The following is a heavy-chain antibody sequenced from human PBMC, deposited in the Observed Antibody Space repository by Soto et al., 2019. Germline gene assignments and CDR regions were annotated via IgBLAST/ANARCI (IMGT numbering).Heavy chain of an antibody. CDR2: INSDGSST. CDR1: GFTFSSYW. J-gene: IGHJ6*02. V-gene: IGHV3-74*01. Sequence: EVQLVESGGGLVQPGGSLRLSCAASGFTFSSYWMHWVRQAPGKGLVWVSRINSDGSSTSYADSVKGRFTISRDNAKNTLYLQMNSLRAEDTAVYYCARESALEQDYYYGMDVWGQGTTVTVSS. D-gene: IGHD1-1*01. CDR3: ARESALEQDYYYGMDV.